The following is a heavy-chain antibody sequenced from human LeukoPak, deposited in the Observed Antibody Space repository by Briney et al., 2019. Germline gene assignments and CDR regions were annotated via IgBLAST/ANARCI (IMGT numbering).Heavy chain of an antibody. Sequence: ASVKVSCKASGYTFTSYYMHWVRQAPGQGLEWMGIINPSGGSTSYAQKFQGRVTMTRDTSTSTAYMELSSLRSEDTAVYYCARLIVGATFTDYWGQGTLVTVSS. CDR3: ARLIVGATFTDY. J-gene: IGHJ4*02. D-gene: IGHD1-26*01. CDR1: GYTFTSYY. V-gene: IGHV1-46*01. CDR2: INPSGGST.